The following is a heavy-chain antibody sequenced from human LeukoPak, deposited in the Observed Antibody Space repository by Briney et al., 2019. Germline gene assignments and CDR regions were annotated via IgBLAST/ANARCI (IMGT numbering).Heavy chain of an antibody. J-gene: IGHJ4*01. V-gene: IGHV3-33*06. CDR1: GFTFSSYG. D-gene: IGHD3-22*01. CDR2: IWYDGSNK. Sequence: GGSLRLSCAASGFTFSSYGMHWVRQAPGRGMEWVAVIWYDGSNKYYADSVKGRFTISTDNSKNTLYLQLNCLRAEDTAVYYYAKGDGVVTYFDYSGQGTLVTVSS. CDR3: AKGDGVVTYFDY.